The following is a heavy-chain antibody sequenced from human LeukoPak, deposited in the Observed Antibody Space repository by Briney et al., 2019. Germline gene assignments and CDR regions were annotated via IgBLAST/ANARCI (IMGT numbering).Heavy chain of an antibody. V-gene: IGHV1-2*02. D-gene: IGHD2-8*01. CDR3: ARDGPSHGYCTNGVCYDY. CDR2: VDPNNGGT. J-gene: IGHJ4*02. Sequence: GASVKVSCKASGYTFTGYYTHWVRQAPGQGLEWMGWVDPNNGGTNYAQKLQGRVTMTTDTSTSTAYVEVRSLRSDDTAVHYCARDGPSHGYCTNGVCYDYWGQGTLVTVSS. CDR1: GYTFTGYY.